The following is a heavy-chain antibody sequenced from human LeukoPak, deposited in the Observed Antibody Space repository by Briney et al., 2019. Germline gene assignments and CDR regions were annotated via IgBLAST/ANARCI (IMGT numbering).Heavy chain of an antibody. D-gene: IGHD3-10*01. CDR1: GYTLTSYV. Sequence: AAVKVSCMASGYTLTSYVISGVRQAPGQGLEWMGWISAYNGNTNYAQKLQGGVTMTTDTSPSTAYMELRSLRSDDTAVYYCARDGRAYYPRADWFDPWGQGTLVTVSS. V-gene: IGHV1-18*01. CDR3: ARDGRAYYPRADWFDP. CDR2: ISAYNGNT. J-gene: IGHJ5*02.